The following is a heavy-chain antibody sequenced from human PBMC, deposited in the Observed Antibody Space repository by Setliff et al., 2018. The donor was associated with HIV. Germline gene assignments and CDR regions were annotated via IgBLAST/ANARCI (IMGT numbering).Heavy chain of an antibody. CDR1: GGPMNTGGYY. Sequence: PSETLSLTCTVSGGPMNTGGYYWSWIRHHPGKGLEWVGYIFYSGSTYYNPSLKSRVTISVDTSKNQFSLKLSSVTAADTAVYYCARGYYDFWSGYYTGSLDYWGQGTLVTVSS. V-gene: IGHV4-31*03. J-gene: IGHJ4*02. CDR3: ARGYYDFWSGYYTGSLDY. D-gene: IGHD3-3*01. CDR2: IFYSGST.